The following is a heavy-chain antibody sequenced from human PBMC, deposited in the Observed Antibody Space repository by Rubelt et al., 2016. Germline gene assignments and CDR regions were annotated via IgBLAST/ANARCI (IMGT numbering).Heavy chain of an antibody. V-gene: IGHV1-3*01. J-gene: IGHJ4*02. CDR3: ATGYSSGWYVAY. D-gene: IGHD6-19*01. Sequence: QVQLVQSGAEVKKPGASVKVSCKAAGYSFTTYSIHWVRQAPGQRLEWMGWINAGNGNTKYSQKFQGRVTINRDTSASTAYMERSSLRSEDTAIYYCATGYSSGWYVAYWGQGTLVTVSS. CDR1: GYSFTTYS. CDR2: INAGNGNT.